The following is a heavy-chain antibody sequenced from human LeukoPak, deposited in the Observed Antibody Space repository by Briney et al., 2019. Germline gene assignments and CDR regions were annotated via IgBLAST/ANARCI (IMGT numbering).Heavy chain of an antibody. CDR3: ARDSRRGSPDYLDY. CDR1: GFTFSNYP. Sequence: GRSLRLSCAASGFTFSNYPMHWVRQAPGKGLEWVAVISYGGNVRYHADSVKGRSTISRDGSKSTLYLEMGSLRDEDTAVYYCARDSRRGSPDYLDYWGQGTLVTVSS. V-gene: IGHV3-30*04. D-gene: IGHD1-26*01. CDR2: ISYGGNVR. J-gene: IGHJ4*02.